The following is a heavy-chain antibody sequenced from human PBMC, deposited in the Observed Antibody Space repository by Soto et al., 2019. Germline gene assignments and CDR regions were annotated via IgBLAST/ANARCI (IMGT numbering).Heavy chain of an antibody. J-gene: IGHJ6*02. CDR1: GFTFSNYG. V-gene: IGHV3-30*18. D-gene: IGHD1-26*01. CDR2: ISYDGSNK. Sequence: QVQLVESGGGVVQPGRSLRLSCAASGFTFSNYGIHWVRRAPGKGLEWVAVISYDGSNKYHADSVKGRFTISRDNSKXXLXXQMNSLRAEDTAVYYCAKAGFSGSSTYYYEYGMDVWGQGTTVTVSS. CDR3: AKAGFSGSSTYYYEYGMDV.